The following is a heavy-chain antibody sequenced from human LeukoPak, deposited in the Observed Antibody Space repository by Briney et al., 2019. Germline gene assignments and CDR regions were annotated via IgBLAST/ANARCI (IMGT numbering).Heavy chain of an antibody. D-gene: IGHD3-22*01. CDR1: GFTFSSYA. CDR2: ISGSGGST. Sequence: GGSLRLSCAASGFTFSSYAMSWVRQAPGKGLEWVSAISGSGGSTYYADSVKGRFTISRDISKNTLYLQMNSLRAEDTAVYYCAKSLHSSGYYYFDYWGQGTLVTVSS. CDR3: AKSLHSSGYYYFDY. J-gene: IGHJ4*02. V-gene: IGHV3-23*01.